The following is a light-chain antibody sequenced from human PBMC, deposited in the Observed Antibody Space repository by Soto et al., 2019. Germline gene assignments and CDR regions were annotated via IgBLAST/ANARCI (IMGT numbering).Light chain of an antibody. CDR3: FSYTSSGTYV. Sequence: QSALTQPASVSGSPGQSITISCTGTSSDVGNYKYVSWYQQHPGKAPKLMIYEVSNRPSGVSNRFSGSTSGNTASLTISVLQAEDETDYYCFSYTSSGTYVFGTGTKVTVL. V-gene: IGLV2-14*01. CDR2: EVS. CDR1: SSDVGNYKY. J-gene: IGLJ1*01.